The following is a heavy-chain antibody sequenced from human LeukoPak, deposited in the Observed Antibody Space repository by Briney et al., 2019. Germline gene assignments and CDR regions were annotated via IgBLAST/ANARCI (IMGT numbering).Heavy chain of an antibody. J-gene: IGHJ6*03. D-gene: IGHD4-11*01. V-gene: IGHV3-30*01. CDR2: ISSDGTIK. CDR1: GFTFNSSA. CDR3: ARDHSGLATVHYYYYYMDV. Sequence: GGSLRLSCAAYGFTFNSSALHWVRQAPGKGLEWVAVISSDGTIKYYVDSVKGRFTTSRDNSKNTVYLRMNSLRAEDTAVYYCARDHSGLATVHYYYYYMDVWGKGTTVTVSS.